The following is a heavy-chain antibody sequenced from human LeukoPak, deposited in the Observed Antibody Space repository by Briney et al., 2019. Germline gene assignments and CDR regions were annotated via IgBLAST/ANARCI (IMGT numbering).Heavy chain of an antibody. V-gene: IGHV4-38-2*01. CDR2: IYHSGST. D-gene: IGHD2-2*01. CDR3: ARRPYCTSTSCPPRHAFDI. J-gene: IGHJ3*02. CDR1: GYSISSGFF. Sequence: KPSEILSLTCAVSGYSISSGFFWGWIRQPPGKGLEWIGSIYHSGSTYYNPSLKSRVTISVDTSKNQFTLKLSSVTAADTAVYYCARRPYCTSTSCPPRHAFDIWGQGTMVTVSS.